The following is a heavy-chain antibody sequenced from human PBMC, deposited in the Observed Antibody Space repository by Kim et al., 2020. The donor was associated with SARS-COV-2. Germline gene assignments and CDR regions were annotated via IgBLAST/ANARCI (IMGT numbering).Heavy chain of an antibody. Sequence: SETLSLTCTVSGGSISSGGYYWSWIRQHPGKGLEWIGYIYYSGSTYYNPSLKSRVTISVDTSKNQFSLKLSSVTAADTAVYYCARDVEGYGSSRAYDYWGQGTLVTVSS. CDR1: GGSISSGGYY. V-gene: IGHV4-31*03. J-gene: IGHJ4*02. CDR2: IYYSGST. CDR3: ARDVEGYGSSRAYDY. D-gene: IGHD6-6*01.